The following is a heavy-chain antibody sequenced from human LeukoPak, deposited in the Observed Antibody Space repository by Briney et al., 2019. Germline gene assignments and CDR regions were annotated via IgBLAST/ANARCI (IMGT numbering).Heavy chain of an antibody. CDR2: IYYRGNT. CDR1: GDSVSIYY. D-gene: IGHD1-1*01. V-gene: IGHV4-59*02. Sequence: SETLSLTCTVSGDSVSIYYWSWIRQPPGKGLEWIGYIYYRGNTNYNPSLKSRVTMAVDTSKNQFSLKVSSVTAADTAVYYCARAGNNWSFDYWGQGTLVTASS. CDR3: ARAGNNWSFDY. J-gene: IGHJ4*02.